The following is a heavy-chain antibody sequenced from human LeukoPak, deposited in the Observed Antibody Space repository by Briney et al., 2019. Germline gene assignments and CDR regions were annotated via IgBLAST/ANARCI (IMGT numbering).Heavy chain of an antibody. CDR1: GFTFSNHA. CDR3: ARGEAYYDRNGLPGAALDF. D-gene: IGHD3-22*01. V-gene: IGHV3-30*04. CDR2: ISYDGRNE. J-gene: IGHJ3*01. Sequence: GGSLRLSCTASGFTFSNHALHWVRRAPGKGLERLTVISYDGRNEYYADSVTGRFTISRDNSKNTVSLQLNSLRVEDAAVYYCARGEAYYDRNGLPGAALDFWGLGTFVTVSS.